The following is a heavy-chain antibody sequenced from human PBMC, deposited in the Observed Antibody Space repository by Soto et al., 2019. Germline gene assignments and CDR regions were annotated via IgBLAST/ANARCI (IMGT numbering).Heavy chain of an antibody. D-gene: IGHD2-2*01. CDR3: ARPIRYCNSARCYYSMNPLDP. V-gene: IGHV1-69*06. CDR1: GGTFSNYA. CDR2: IIPAFGTA. Sequence: QVQLVQSGAEVKKPGSSVKVSCKASGGTFSNYAISWVRQAPGQGLEWMGGIIPAFGTANYAQKFQGRLTITADKSTITAYMELSSLRSEDTAVYYCARPIRYCNSARCYYSMNPLDPWGQGTLVTVSS. J-gene: IGHJ5*02.